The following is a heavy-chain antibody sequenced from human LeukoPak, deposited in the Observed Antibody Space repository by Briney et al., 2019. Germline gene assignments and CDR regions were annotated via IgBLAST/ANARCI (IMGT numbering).Heavy chain of an antibody. CDR1: GGSINSYY. CDR3: ARGRKALYYSNYVRWFDP. Sequence: SETLSLTCTVSGGSINSYYWSWIRQPAGKGLEWIGRIYTRGSTNYNPSLKSRVTMSVDTSKNQFSLKLSSVTAADTAVYYCARGRKALYYSNYVRWFDPWGQGTLVTVSS. J-gene: IGHJ5*02. V-gene: IGHV4-4*07. D-gene: IGHD4-11*01. CDR2: IYTRGST.